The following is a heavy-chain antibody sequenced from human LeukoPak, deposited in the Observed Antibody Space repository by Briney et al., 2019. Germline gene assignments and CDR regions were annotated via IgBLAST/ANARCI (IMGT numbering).Heavy chain of an antibody. D-gene: IGHD6-19*01. J-gene: IGHJ6*02. CDR3: AREEGGSGWYSYYYGMDV. V-gene: IGHV3-7*01. CDR2: IKQDGSEK. CDR1: GFTFSSYW. Sequence: GGSLRLSCAASGFTFSSYWMSWVRQAPGKGLEWVANIKQDGSEKYYVDSVKGRFTISRDNSKNTLYLQMNSLRAEDTAVYYCAREEGGSGWYSYYYGMDVWGQGTTVTVSS.